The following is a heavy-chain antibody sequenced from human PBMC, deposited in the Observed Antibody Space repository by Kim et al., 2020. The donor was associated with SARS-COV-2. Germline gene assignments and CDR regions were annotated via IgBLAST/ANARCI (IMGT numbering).Heavy chain of an antibody. CDR3: ARGYASGPTNLENPFDY. D-gene: IGHD3-16*01. CDR1: GYTFTSYA. Sequence: ASVKVSCKASGYTFTSYAMNWVRQAPGQGLEWMGWINTNTGNPTYAQGFTGRFVFSLDTSVSTAYLQISSLKAEDTAVYYCARGYASGPTNLENPFDYWGQGTLVTVSS. J-gene: IGHJ4*02. CDR2: INTNTGNP. V-gene: IGHV7-4-1*02.